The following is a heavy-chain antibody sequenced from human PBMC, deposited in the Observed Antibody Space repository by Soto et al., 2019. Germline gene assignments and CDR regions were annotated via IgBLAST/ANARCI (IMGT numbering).Heavy chain of an antibody. CDR3: ARGTRELGYY. Sequence: QVQLVQSGAEVKKPGASVKISCKASGYTFTSYGISWVRQAPGQGLEWMGWISGYNGKTSYAQKVQGRVTMPTDTSTSTAYMEVRSLRADDTAVYYCARGTRELGYYWGQGTLVTVSS. CDR1: GYTFTSYG. V-gene: IGHV1-18*01. J-gene: IGHJ4*02. CDR2: ISGYNGKT. D-gene: IGHD1-26*01.